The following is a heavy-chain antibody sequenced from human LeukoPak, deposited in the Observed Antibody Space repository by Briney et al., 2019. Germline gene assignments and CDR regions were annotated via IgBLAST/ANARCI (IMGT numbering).Heavy chain of an antibody. J-gene: IGHJ4*02. CDR1: EFTFSSYS. D-gene: IGHD1-26*01. V-gene: IGHV3-48*01. Sequence: PGGSLRLSCAASEFTFSSYSMNWVRQAPGKGLEWVAYINRRSSTIYYADPVKGRFTISRDNAKNSLYLQMNSLRAEDTAVYYCARGWVEWEQFDYWGQGTLVTVSS. CDR3: ARGWVEWEQFDY. CDR2: INRRSSTI.